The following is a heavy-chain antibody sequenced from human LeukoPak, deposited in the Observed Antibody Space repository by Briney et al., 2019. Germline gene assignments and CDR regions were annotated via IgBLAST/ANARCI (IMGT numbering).Heavy chain of an antibody. D-gene: IGHD1-14*01. Sequence: GGSLRLSCAASGFTFSSYAMHWVRQAPGKGLEWVAVISYDGSNKYYADSVKGRFTISRDNSKNTLYLQMNSLRAEDTAVYYCARDHNGAFDYWGQGTLVTVSS. CDR2: ISYDGSNK. CDR3: ARDHNGAFDY. CDR1: GFTFSSYA. V-gene: IGHV3-30-3*01. J-gene: IGHJ4*02.